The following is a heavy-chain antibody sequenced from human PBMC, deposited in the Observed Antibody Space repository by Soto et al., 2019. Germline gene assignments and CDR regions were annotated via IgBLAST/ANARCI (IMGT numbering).Heavy chain of an antibody. Sequence: EVQLLESGGGLVQPGGSLRLSCAASGFTFSSYAMSWVRQAPGKGLEWVSAISGSGGSTYYADSVKGRFTISRDNSKNPLYLQMNSLRAEDTAVYYCAKVSATVTTTGYGMDVWGQGTTVTVSS. J-gene: IGHJ6*02. CDR2: ISGSGGST. V-gene: IGHV3-23*01. CDR3: AKVSATVTTTGYGMDV. D-gene: IGHD4-4*01. CDR1: GFTFSSYA.